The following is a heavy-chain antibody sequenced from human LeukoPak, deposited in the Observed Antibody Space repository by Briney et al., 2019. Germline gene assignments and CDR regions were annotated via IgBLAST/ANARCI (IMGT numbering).Heavy chain of an antibody. Sequence: GRSLRLSCAASGFTFSSYAMHWVRQAPGKGLEWVAVISYDGSNKYYADSVKGRFTISRDNSKNTLYLQMNSLRAEDTAVYYCARDSLYYDILTGYYNGGMDYWGQGTLVTVSS. CDR1: GFTFSSYA. D-gene: IGHD3-9*01. J-gene: IGHJ4*02. CDR2: ISYDGSNK. V-gene: IGHV3-30-3*01. CDR3: ARDSLYYDILTGYYNGGMDY.